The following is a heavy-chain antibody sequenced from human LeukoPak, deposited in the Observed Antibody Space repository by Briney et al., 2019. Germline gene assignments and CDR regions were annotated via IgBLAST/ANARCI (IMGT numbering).Heavy chain of an antibody. CDR2: IYSGGNT. D-gene: IGHD3-16*01. J-gene: IGHJ3*02. CDR1: EFTVSSNY. Sequence: GGSLRLSCAASEFTVSSNYMSWVRQAPGKGLEWVSVIYSGGNTYYADSVKGRFTISRDNSKNTLYLQMNSLRAEDTAVYYCARDSGGVGAFDIWGQGTMVTVSS. V-gene: IGHV3-53*01. CDR3: ARDSGGVGAFDI.